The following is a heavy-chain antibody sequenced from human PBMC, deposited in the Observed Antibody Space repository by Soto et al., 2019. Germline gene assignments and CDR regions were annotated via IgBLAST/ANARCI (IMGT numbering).Heavy chain of an antibody. D-gene: IGHD3-16*02. CDR1: GFTFSSYG. CDR3: AKAGYYDYVWGSYRSPISYYYYGMDV. J-gene: IGHJ6*02. CDR2: ISYDGSNK. Sequence: GGSLRLSCAASGFTFSSYGMHWVRQAPGKGLEWVAVISYDGSNKYYADSVKGRFTISRDNSKNTLYLQMNSLRAEDTAVYYCAKAGYYDYVWGSYRSPISYYYYGMDVWGQGTTVTVSS. V-gene: IGHV3-30*18.